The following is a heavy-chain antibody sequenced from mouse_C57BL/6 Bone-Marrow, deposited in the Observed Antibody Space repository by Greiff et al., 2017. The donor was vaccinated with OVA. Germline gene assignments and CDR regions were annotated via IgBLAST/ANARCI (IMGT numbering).Heavy chain of an antibody. V-gene: IGHV1-9*01. CDR2: ILPGSGST. CDR3: ARGGVYYYGSSPFDY. J-gene: IGHJ2*01. Sequence: QVQLKQSGAELMKPGASVKLSCKATGYTFTGYWIEWVKQRPGHGLEWIGEILPGSGSTNYNEKFKGKAAFTADTSSNTAYMQLSSLTTEDSAIYYCARGGVYYYGSSPFDYWGQGTTLTVSS. CDR1: GYTFTGYW. D-gene: IGHD1-1*01.